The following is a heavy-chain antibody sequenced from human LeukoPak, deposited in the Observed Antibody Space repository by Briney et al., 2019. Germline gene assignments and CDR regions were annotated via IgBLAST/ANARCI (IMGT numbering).Heavy chain of an antibody. CDR3: AKTTTGYSSGRYPGWPVDY. V-gene: IGHV3-23*01. CDR2: IFGSGGSA. J-gene: IGHJ4*02. Sequence: GGSLRLSCVASGFTFNSYAMYWVRQAPGKGLEWVSGIFGSGGSAHYADSVKGRFNISRDNSKNTVYLQMNSLRTEDTAVYYCAKTTTGYSSGRYPGWPVDYWGQGTLVTVSS. D-gene: IGHD6-19*01. CDR1: GFTFNSYA.